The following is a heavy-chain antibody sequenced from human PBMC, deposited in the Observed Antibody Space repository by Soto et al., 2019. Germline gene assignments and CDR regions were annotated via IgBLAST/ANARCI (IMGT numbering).Heavy chain of an antibody. CDR1: GFTFSSYA. D-gene: IGHD2-2*01. J-gene: IGHJ4*02. CDR3: ARPARECSSPGCAN. CDR2: INGDGSGS. Sequence: PGGSLRLSCAASGFTFSSYAMSWVRQAPGKGLEWVADINGDGSGSYYADSVKGRFTISRDNAKNSLYLQMTSLRAEDTAVYYCARPARECSSPGCANWGQGTLVTVSS. V-gene: IGHV3-7*01.